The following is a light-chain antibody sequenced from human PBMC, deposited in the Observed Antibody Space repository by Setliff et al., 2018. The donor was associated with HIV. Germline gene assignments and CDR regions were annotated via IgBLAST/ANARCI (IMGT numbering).Light chain of an antibody. Sequence: QSVLTQPASVSGSPGQSITISCTGTSSDVGSYNLVSWYQQHPGKAPKLMIYEDSKRPSGVSNRFSGSKSGNTASLTISGRQAEDEADYYCCSYAGSSTPYVFGTGTKVTVL. J-gene: IGLJ1*01. V-gene: IGLV2-23*01. CDR3: CSYAGSSTPYV. CDR2: EDS. CDR1: SSDVGSYNL.